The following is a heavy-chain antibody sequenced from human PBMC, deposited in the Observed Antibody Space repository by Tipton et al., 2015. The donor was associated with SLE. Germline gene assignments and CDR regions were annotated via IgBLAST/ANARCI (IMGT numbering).Heavy chain of an antibody. CDR3: AGGGLGVSYYYYMDV. CDR1: GGSLSSGDYS. V-gene: IGHV4-30-2*01. J-gene: IGHJ6*03. CDR2: IFHSGSA. Sequence: TLSLTCTVSGGSLSSGDYSWSWVRQPPGKGLEWIGHIFHSGSAYYNPSLKSRVTMSVDRSRNQFSLRLTSMTAADTALYYCAGGGLGVSYYYYMDVWGKGTTVTVSS. D-gene: IGHD1-26*01.